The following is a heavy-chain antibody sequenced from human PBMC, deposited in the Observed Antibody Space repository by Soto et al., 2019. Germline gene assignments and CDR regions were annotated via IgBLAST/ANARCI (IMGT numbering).Heavy chain of an antibody. J-gene: IGHJ3*02. CDR3: ARHSPIADAFDI. Sequence: QVQLQESGPGLVKPSETLSLTCTVSGGSISSYYWSWIRQPPGKGLEWIGYIYYSGSTNYNPSLKRRVPTTVDTSKNQFSLKLSTVTAEDTAVYYCARHSPIADAFDIWGQGTMVTVSS. CDR2: IYYSGST. CDR1: GGSISSYY. V-gene: IGHV4-59*08.